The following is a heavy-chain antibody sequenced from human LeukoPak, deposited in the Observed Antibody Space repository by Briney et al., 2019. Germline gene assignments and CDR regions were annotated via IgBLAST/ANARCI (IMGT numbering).Heavy chain of an antibody. Sequence: PSETLSLTCTASGGSISTTSYYWGWVRQPPGKGLEWIGIIFYSGSTYYNPSLKSRLAISVDTSKNQLSLKLSSVTAADTAVYYCARRSYRSGWYDYWGQGTLVTVSS. CDR1: GGSISTTSYY. CDR2: IFYSGST. CDR3: ARRSYRSGWYDY. J-gene: IGHJ4*02. D-gene: IGHD6-19*01. V-gene: IGHV4-39*01.